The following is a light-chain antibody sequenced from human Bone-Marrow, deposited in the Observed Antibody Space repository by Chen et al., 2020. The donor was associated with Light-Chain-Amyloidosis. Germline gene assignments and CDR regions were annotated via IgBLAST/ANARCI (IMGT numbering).Light chain of an antibody. CDR3: QQYGTSPLT. CDR2: DSS. V-gene: IGKV3-20*01. J-gene: IGKJ4*01. Sequence: EIVLTQSPGPLSLSPGEGANLPCRASQTISSNYLTWYQQKFGQAPRLLIYDSSSKATGIPDRFTGSCSGTDFTLTINRLEPEDFAMYYCQQYGTSPLTFGGGTKVEIK. CDR1: QTISSNY.